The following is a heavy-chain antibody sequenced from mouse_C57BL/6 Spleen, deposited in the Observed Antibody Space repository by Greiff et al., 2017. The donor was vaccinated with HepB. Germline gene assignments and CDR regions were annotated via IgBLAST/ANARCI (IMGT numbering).Heavy chain of an antibody. Sequence: QVQLQQSGPELVKPGASVKISCKASGYAFSSSWMNWVKQRPGKGLEWIGRIYPGDGDTNYNGKFKGKATLTADKSSSTAYMQLSSLTSEDSAVSCCATNYYDYDGRDYWGQGTSVTVSS. J-gene: IGHJ4*01. CDR2: IYPGDGDT. CDR3: ATNYYDYDGRDY. D-gene: IGHD2-4*01. V-gene: IGHV1-82*01. CDR1: GYAFSSSW.